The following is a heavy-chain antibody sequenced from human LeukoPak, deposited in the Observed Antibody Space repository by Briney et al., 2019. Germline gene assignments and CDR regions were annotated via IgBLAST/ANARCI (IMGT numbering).Heavy chain of an antibody. V-gene: IGHV1-69*13. CDR3: ARVAPTTMVRGVIEYYFDY. D-gene: IGHD3-10*01. Sequence: GASVKVSCKASGGTFSSYAISWVRQAPGQGLEWMGGIIPIFGTANYAQKFQGRVTITADESTSTAYMELSSLGSEDTAVYYCARVAPTTMVRGVIEYYFDYWGQGTLVTVSS. CDR1: GGTFSSYA. J-gene: IGHJ4*02. CDR2: IIPIFGTA.